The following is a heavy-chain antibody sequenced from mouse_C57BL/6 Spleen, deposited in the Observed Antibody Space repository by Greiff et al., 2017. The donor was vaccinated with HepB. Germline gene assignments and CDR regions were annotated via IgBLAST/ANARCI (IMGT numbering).Heavy chain of an antibody. J-gene: IGHJ4*01. CDR3: ARRGYGYDYAMDH. V-gene: IGHV1-81*01. D-gene: IGHD2-2*01. CDR2: IYPRSGNT. CDR1: GYTFTSYG. Sequence: VQLVESGAELARPGASVKLSCKASGYTFTSYGISWVKQRTGQGLEWIGEIYPRSGNTYYNEKFKGKATLTADKSSSTAYMELRSLTSEDSAVYFCARRGYGYDYAMDHWGQGTSVTVSS.